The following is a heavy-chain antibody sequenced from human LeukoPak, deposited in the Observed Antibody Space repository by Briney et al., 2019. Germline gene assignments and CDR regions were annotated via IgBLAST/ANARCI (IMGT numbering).Heavy chain of an antibody. V-gene: IGHV4-38-2*02. Sequence: PSETLSLTCTVSGYSISSGYYWGWIRQPPGKGLEWIGTIFHSGSTYSNPSLKSRVTISVDTSKNQFSLKLSSVTAADTAVYYCARVVDYGSGSSPGYYYYMDVWGKGTTVTISS. D-gene: IGHD3-10*01. CDR3: ARVVDYGSGSSPGYYYYMDV. J-gene: IGHJ6*03. CDR1: GYSISSGYY. CDR2: IFHSGST.